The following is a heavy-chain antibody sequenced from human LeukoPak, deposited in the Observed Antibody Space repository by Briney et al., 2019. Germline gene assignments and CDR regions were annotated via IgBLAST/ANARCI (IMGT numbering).Heavy chain of an antibody. V-gene: IGHV1-69*13. CDR2: IIPMFGST. CDR3: ATVVQQLVLALDY. CDR1: GGSFTNCP. Sequence: SVKVSCKASGGSFTNCPFHWVRQAPGQGLEWMGGIIPMFGSTDYAQKFQGRLTITADESTTTAYLELSSLRSEDTAVYYCATVVQQLVLALDYWGQGTLVTVSS. D-gene: IGHD6-13*01. J-gene: IGHJ4*02.